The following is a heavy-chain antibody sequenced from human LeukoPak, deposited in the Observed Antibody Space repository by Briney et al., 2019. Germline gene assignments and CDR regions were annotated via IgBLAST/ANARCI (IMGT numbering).Heavy chain of an antibody. CDR1: GFTFSSYA. CDR2: ISYDGSNK. V-gene: IGHV3-30-3*01. J-gene: IGHJ4*02. Sequence: PGRSLRLSCAASGFTFSSYAMHWVRQAPGKGLEWVAVISYDGSNKYYADSVKGRFTISRDNSKNTLYLQMNSLRAEDTAVYYCAKARRYSSSSDFDYWGQGTLVTVSS. D-gene: IGHD6-6*01. CDR3: AKARRYSSSSDFDY.